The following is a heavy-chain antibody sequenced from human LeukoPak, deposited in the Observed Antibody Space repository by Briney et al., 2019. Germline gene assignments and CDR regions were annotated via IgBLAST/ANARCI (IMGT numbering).Heavy chain of an antibody. J-gene: IGHJ5*02. Sequence: ASVKVSCKASGYTFTGYYMHWVRQAPGQGLEWMGWINPNSGGTNYAQKFQGRVTMTRDTSISTAYTELSRLRSDDTAVYYCARDLSLARYIAAAGTNWFDPWGQGTLVTVSS. D-gene: IGHD6-13*01. V-gene: IGHV1-2*02. CDR1: GYTFTGYY. CDR2: INPNSGGT. CDR3: ARDLSLARYIAAAGTNWFDP.